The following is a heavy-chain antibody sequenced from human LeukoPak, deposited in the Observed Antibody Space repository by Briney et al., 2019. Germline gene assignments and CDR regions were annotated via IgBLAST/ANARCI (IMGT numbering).Heavy chain of an antibody. CDR3: ARNGPPSYYASGTANWYGP. D-gene: IGHD3-10*01. J-gene: IGHJ5*02. Sequence: ASVKVSCKASGYTFNNYGINWVRQAPGQGLEWMGWISVYSGNTNYAQKLQGRVTMTTDTSTRTAYMELRSLRSDDTAVYYCARNGPPSYYASGTANWYGPWGQGPLVTVSS. CDR1: GYTFNNYG. V-gene: IGHV1-18*01. CDR2: ISVYSGNT.